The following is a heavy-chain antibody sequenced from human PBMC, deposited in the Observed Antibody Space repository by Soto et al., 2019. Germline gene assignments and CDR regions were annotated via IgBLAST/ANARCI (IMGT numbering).Heavy chain of an antibody. Sequence: SETPLTCTVSGGSISSSSYYWGWIRQPPGKGLEWIGSIYYSGSTYYNPSLKSRVTISVDTSKNQFSLKLSSVTAADTAVYYCARPNTMVRGTSYYYGMDVWGQGTTVTVSS. CDR1: GGSISSSSYY. D-gene: IGHD3-10*01. CDR3: ARPNTMVRGTSYYYGMDV. J-gene: IGHJ6*02. CDR2: IYYSGST. V-gene: IGHV4-39*01.